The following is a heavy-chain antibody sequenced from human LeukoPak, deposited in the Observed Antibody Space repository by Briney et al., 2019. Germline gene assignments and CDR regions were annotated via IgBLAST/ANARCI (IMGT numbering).Heavy chain of an antibody. CDR1: GYTFTNYD. D-gene: IGHD2-8*01. Sequence: ASVNVSCKASGYTFTNYDINWVRQAPGQGLEWMGWVNSKSGNTGYKQKFQARVTITRDTSMTTAYMELSSLTSDDTAVYFCARGLPLGYCTYGVCYPPKHFDFWGQGTLVTVSS. CDR2: VNSKSGNT. V-gene: IGHV1-8*03. CDR3: ARGLPLGYCTYGVCYPPKHFDF. J-gene: IGHJ4*02.